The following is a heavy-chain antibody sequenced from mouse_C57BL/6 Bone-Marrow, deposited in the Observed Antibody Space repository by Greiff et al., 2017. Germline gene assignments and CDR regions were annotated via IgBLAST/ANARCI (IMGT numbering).Heavy chain of an antibody. CDR1: GFTFTDYY. J-gene: IGHJ4*01. D-gene: IGHD5-1*01. CDR2: LRNKANGYTT. CDR3: ARYPRSFYLAMGY. Sequence: EVQLMESGGGLVQPGGSLSLSCAASGFTFTDYYMSWVRQPPGKALEWLGFLRNKANGYTTEYSASVKGRFTISRDNSQSILYLQMNALRAEDSATYYCARYPRSFYLAMGYWGQRTSVTVSS. V-gene: IGHV7-3*01.